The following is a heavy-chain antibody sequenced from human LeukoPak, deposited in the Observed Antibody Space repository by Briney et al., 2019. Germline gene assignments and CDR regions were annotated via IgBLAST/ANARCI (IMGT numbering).Heavy chain of an antibody. V-gene: IGHV3-66*02. Sequence: AVGSLRLSRAASGFSVSSTHMSCVRHAPGKRLEWVSVIYSGGSTYYADSVKGRFTISRDNSKNTLYLQMNSLRAEDTAVYYCARAEYYYDSSGLDDAFDIWGQGTMVTVSS. J-gene: IGHJ3*02. D-gene: IGHD3-22*01. CDR2: IYSGGST. CDR3: ARAEYYYDSSGLDDAFDI. CDR1: GFSVSSTH.